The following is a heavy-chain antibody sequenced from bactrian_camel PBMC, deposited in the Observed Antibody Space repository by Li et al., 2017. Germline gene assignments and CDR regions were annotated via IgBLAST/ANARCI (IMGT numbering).Heavy chain of an antibody. V-gene: IGHV3S53*01. Sequence: HVQLVESGGGSVQSGGTLKLSCRGSKYMYATRSMGWFRQAPGNWREGVAAIDSDGKTAYSDSVKGRFTISTDDANNTLDLQIDSLQPEDTAMYYCAVLSQFNHCRGVLVGIWQQYASWGQGTQVTVS. CDR1: KYMYATRS. CDR3: AVLSQFNHCRGVLVGIWQQYAS. CDR2: IDSDGKT. D-gene: IGHD5*01. J-gene: IGHJ4*01.